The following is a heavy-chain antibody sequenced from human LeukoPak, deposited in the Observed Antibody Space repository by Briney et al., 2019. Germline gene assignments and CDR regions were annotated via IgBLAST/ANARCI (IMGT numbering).Heavy chain of an antibody. CDR2: IRYDGGNK. CDR3: AKVPLASGGYYFDY. D-gene: IGHD3-16*01. Sequence: GGSLRLSCAASGFTFSTYAMHWVRQAPGKGLEWVAFIRYDGGNKYYADSVKGRFTISRDNSKNTLYLQMNSLRAEDTAVYYCAKVPLASGGYYFDYWGQGTLVTVSS. V-gene: IGHV3-30*02. CDR1: GFTFSTYA. J-gene: IGHJ4*02.